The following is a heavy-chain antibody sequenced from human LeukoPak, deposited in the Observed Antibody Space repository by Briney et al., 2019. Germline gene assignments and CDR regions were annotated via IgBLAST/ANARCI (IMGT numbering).Heavy chain of an antibody. D-gene: IGHD2-2*01. CDR3: ARAGYCSSTSCSSGGNWFDH. V-gene: IGHV4-31*03. Sequence: SQTLSLTCTVSGGSISSGGYSWSWLRQHPGKGLGWIGYICSSGSTYYSPSTKSRVTISVDTSKNQFSLKLSSVTAADTAVYYCARAGYCSSTSCSSGGNWFDHWGQGTLVTVSS. CDR1: GGSISSGGYS. CDR2: ICSSGST. J-gene: IGHJ5*02.